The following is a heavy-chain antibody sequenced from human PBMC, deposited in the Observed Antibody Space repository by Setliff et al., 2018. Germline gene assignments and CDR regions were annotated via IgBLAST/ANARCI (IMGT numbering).Heavy chain of an antibody. V-gene: IGHV4-39*07. Sequence: SETLSLTCTVSGGSISSMSYYWGWIRQPPGKGLEWIGSIYHSGSSYYNPSLKSRVTISVDTSKNQFSLKLSSVTAADTAVYYCRFWSGYYKNDVWGQGTTVTVSS. J-gene: IGHJ6*02. CDR2: IYHSGSS. D-gene: IGHD3-3*01. CDR1: GGSISSMSYY. CDR3: RFWSGYYKNDV.